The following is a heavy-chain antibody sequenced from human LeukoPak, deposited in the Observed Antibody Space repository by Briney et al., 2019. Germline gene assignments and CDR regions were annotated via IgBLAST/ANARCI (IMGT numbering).Heavy chain of an antibody. CDR1: GYTFTDYF. CDR3: ARGGIPIYYYYMAV. D-gene: IGHD2-2*01. V-gene: IGHV1-2*02. J-gene: IGHJ6*03. Sequence: GASVKVSFKASGYTFTDYFFHWLRQAPGQGLEWMGWINPNSGGTNYAQKFQGRLTMTTDTSISTAYMELSRLRSDDTAVYFCARGGIPIYYYYMAVWGKGTTVTVSS. CDR2: INPNSGGT.